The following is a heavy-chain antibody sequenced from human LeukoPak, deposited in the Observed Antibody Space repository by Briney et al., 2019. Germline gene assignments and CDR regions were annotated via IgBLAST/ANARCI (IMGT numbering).Heavy chain of an antibody. CDR2: IYYSGST. CDR3: AQSTNYYYYYMDV. Sequence: PSETLSLTCTVSGGSISSYYWSWIRQPPGKGLEWIGYIYYSGSTNYNPSLKSRVTMSVDTSKNQFSLKLSSVTAADTAVYYCAQSTNYYYYYMDVWGKGTTVTISS. V-gene: IGHV4-59*12. CDR1: GGSISSYY. J-gene: IGHJ6*03.